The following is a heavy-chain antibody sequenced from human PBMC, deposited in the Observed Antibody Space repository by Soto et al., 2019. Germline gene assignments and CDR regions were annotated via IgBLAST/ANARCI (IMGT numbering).Heavy chain of an antibody. J-gene: IGHJ4*02. V-gene: IGHV1-69*01. CDR3: ARRYSGSYGPPVFDY. CDR2: IIPIFGTT. Sequence: QVQLVQSGAEVKKPGSSVKVSCKACGGTFSSYAISWVRQAPGQGLEWMGGIIPIFGTTNYAQKFQGRVTITADESTSTAYMELSSLRSEDTAVYYCARRYSGSYGPPVFDYWGQGTLVTVSS. D-gene: IGHD1-26*01. CDR1: GGTFSSYA.